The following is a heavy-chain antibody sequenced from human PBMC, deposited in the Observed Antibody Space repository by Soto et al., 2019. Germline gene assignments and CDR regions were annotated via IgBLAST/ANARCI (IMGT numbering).Heavy chain of an antibody. CDR3: AYDGGHGARMHMCGMDV. D-gene: IGHD2-15*01. V-gene: IGHV1-18*01. J-gene: IGHJ6*02. CDR2: ISGHNVGT. Sequence: QPQLVQSGVAVKKPGASVRVTCKASGYPFINYGINWVRQAPGQGLEWMGWISGHNVGTNYGPKFRDRITMATDTSSKTGYLELRSVRSYGTAVYYCAYDGGHGARMHMCGMDVWGQGTTVTVSS. CDR1: GYPFINYG.